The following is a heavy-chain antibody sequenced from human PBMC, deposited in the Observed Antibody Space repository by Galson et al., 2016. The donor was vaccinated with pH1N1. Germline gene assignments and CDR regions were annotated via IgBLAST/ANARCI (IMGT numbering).Heavy chain of an antibody. V-gene: IGHV3-23*01. D-gene: IGHD5-18*01. CDR3: AKGGAIGPNYNDGEVSS. CDR2: ISAGGDDT. Sequence: SLRLSCAASGFSFSSSGMSWVRQAPGKGLDWVSGISAGGDDTFYAHAVRGRFTISRDNSKTTLYLQMNSLTAVDTAIYYCAKGGAIGPNYNDGEVSSWGQGALVTVSS. CDR1: GFSFSSSG. J-gene: IGHJ5*02.